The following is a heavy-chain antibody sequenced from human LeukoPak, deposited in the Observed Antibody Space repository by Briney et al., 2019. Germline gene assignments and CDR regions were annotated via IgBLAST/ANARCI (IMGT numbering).Heavy chain of an antibody. Sequence: PGGSLRLSCAASGFTVSSNYMSWVRQAPGKGLEWVSVIYSGGSTYYADSVKGRFTMSRDNSKNTLSLQMNSLRAEDTAVYYCAKAPDCNSASCYTAIDYWGQGTLVTVSS. CDR1: GFTVSSNY. J-gene: IGHJ4*02. CDR2: IYSGGST. D-gene: IGHD2-2*02. CDR3: AKAPDCNSASCYTAIDY. V-gene: IGHV3-53*01.